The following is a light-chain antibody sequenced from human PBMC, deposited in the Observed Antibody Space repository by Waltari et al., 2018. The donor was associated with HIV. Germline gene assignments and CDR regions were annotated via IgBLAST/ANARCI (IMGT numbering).Light chain of an antibody. J-gene: IGLJ3*02. CDR3: CSYAGSSTWV. CDR2: EVS. V-gene: IGLV2-23*02. Sequence: QSALTQPASVSGSPGQSITISCTGTSSDVGAYNYVSWYQQHPDRAPKLMIYEVSNRPLGVSNRVSGSKSGNTASLTISGLQAEDEADYYCCSYAGSSTWVFGGGTKLTVL. CDR1: SSDVGAYNY.